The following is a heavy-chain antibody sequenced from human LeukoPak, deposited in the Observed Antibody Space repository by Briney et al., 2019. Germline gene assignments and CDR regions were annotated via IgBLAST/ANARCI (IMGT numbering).Heavy chain of an antibody. CDR1: GFTFSSYG. D-gene: IGHD1-26*01. V-gene: IGHV3-30*18. CDR3: AEGCGSYYPMCFDY. J-gene: IGHJ4*02. Sequence: GRSLRLSCAASGFTFSSYGMHWVRQAPGKGLEWVAVISYDGSNKYYADSVKGRFTISRDNSNNTLYLQMNSLRAEDTAVYYCAEGCGSYYPMCFDYWGQGTLVTVSS. CDR2: ISYDGSNK.